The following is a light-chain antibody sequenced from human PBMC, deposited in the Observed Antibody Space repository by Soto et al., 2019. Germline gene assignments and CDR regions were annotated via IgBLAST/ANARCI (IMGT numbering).Light chain of an antibody. CDR3: SSYTTTSTVV. J-gene: IGLJ2*01. Sequence: QSVLTQPASVSGSPGQSITISCTGTSSDVGSNNYVSWYRQHPGKAPTLMIYEVNNRPSGVSHRFSGSKSGDTASLTIAGQQDDDEDDYYCSSYTTTSTVVFGGGTQVTVL. CDR1: SSDVGSNNY. V-gene: IGLV2-14*01. CDR2: EVN.